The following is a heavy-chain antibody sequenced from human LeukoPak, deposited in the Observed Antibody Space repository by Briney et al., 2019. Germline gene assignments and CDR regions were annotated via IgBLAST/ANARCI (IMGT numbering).Heavy chain of an antibody. CDR2: IKSKTDGGTT. J-gene: IGHJ4*02. CDR3: TTAVYSSGWFYFDY. D-gene: IGHD6-19*01. Sequence: GGSLRLSCAASGFTVSSNYMSWVRQAPAKGLEWVGRIKSKTDGGTTDYAAPVKGRFTISRDDSKNTLYLQMNGLKTEDTALYYCTTAVYSSGWFYFDYWGQGTLVTVS. V-gene: IGHV3-15*01. CDR1: GFTVSSNY.